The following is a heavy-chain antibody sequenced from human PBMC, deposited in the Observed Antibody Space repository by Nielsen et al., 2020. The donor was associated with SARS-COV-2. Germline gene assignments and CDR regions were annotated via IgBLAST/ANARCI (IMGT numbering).Heavy chain of an antibody. CDR3: ARDGSGWYIGY. D-gene: IGHD6-19*01. Sequence: GGSLRLPCAASGFTFSSYGMHWVRQAPGKGLEWVAVISYDGSNKYYADSVKGRFTISRDNSKNTLYLQMNSLRAEDTAVYYCARDGSGWYIGYWGQGTLVTVSS. CDR1: GFTFSSYG. CDR2: ISYDGSNK. J-gene: IGHJ4*02. V-gene: IGHV3-30*19.